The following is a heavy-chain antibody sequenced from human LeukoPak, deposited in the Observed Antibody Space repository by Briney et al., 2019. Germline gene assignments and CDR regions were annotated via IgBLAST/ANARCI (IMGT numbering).Heavy chain of an antibody. Sequence: ASVKVSCKASGYTFTSYGISWVRQAPGQGLEWMGWISAYNGNTNYAQKLQGRVTMTTDTSTSTAYMELRSLRSDDTAVYYCARVGGYYYGSGSYFDYYYMDVWGKGTTVTVSS. D-gene: IGHD3-10*01. CDR3: ARVGGYYYGSGSYFDYYYMDV. CDR1: GYTFTSYG. V-gene: IGHV1-18*01. J-gene: IGHJ6*03. CDR2: ISAYNGNT.